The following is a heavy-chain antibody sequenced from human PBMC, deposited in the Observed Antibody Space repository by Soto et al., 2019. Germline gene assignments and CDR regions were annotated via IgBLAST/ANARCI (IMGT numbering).Heavy chain of an antibody. CDR1: GYTFTGYY. CDR3: AMEFYEYGICYFDY. Sequence: ASVKVSCKASGYTFTGYYMHWVRQAPGQGFEWMGWINPNSGGTNYAQKFQGWVTMTRDTSISTAYMELSRLRSDDAAVYYCAMEFYEYGICYFDYWCQGILVTVS. J-gene: IGHJ4*02. V-gene: IGHV1-2*04. D-gene: IGHD3-16*01. CDR2: INPNSGGT.